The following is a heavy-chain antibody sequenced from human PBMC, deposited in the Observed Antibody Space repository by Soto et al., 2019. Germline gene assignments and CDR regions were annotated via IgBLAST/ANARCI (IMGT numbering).Heavy chain of an antibody. D-gene: IGHD3-10*02. CDR1: GFTFSSYS. CDR3: ARDRPEYIFGVGRHEH. V-gene: IGHV3-21*01. CDR2: ISSSSSYI. Sequence: PGGSLILSCAASGFTFSSYSMNWVRQAPGKGLEWVSSISSSSSYIYYADSVKGRFTISRDNAKNSLYLQMNSLRAEDTAVYYCARDRPEYIFGVGRHEHWGHGTRVTVPS. J-gene: IGHJ4*01.